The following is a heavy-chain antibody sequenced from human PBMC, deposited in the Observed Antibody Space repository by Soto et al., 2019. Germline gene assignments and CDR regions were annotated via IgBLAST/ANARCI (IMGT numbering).Heavy chain of an antibody. CDR1: GYTFTRSG. CDR3: AREGVAPYYYYGMDV. V-gene: IGHV1-18*01. CDR2: ISTYNGDT. D-gene: IGHD5-12*01. Sequence: QVQLVQSGAEVKKPGASVKVSCKASGYTFTRSGISWVRQAPGQALEWMGWISTYNGDTNYAQTFQGRVTMTTDTSTSTVHMEVRSLRSDDTAVYYCAREGVAPYYYYGMDVWGQGTPVTVSS. J-gene: IGHJ6*02.